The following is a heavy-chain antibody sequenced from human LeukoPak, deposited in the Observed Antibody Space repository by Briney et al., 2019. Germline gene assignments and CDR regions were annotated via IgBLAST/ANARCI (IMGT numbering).Heavy chain of an antibody. CDR3: ARDRMGYSGYDPDY. J-gene: IGHJ4*02. Sequence: GGSLRLSCAASGFTFSSCGMHWVRQAPGKGLEWVAVISYSGSNKYYADSVKGRLTISRDNSKNTLYLQMNSLRAEDTAVYYCARDRMGYSGYDPDYWGQGTLVTVSS. V-gene: IGHV3-30*03. CDR2: ISYSGSNK. D-gene: IGHD5-12*01. CDR1: GFTFSSCG.